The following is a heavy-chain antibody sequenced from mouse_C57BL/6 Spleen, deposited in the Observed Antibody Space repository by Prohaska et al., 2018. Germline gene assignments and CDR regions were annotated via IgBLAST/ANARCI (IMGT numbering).Heavy chain of an antibody. Sequence: EVQLQQSGPELVKPGASVKISCKASGYTFTDYYMNWVKQSHGKSLEWIGDINTNNGVTSYNQKFKGKATLTVDKSSSTAYMELRSLTSEDSAVYYCAREYYSNYVFAYWGQGTLVTVSA. CDR3: AREYYSNYVFAY. D-gene: IGHD2-5*01. J-gene: IGHJ3*01. CDR1: GYTFTDYY. V-gene: IGHV1-26*01. CDR2: INTNNGVT.